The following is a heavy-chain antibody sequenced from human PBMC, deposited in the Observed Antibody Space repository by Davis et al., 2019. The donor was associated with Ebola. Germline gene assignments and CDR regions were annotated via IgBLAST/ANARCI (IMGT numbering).Heavy chain of an antibody. CDR2: INAGNGNT. J-gene: IGHJ4*02. V-gene: IGHV1-3*01. D-gene: IGHD3-10*01. CDR1: GYTFTSYA. CDR3: ARGYYGSGSWSQRAYYFDY. Sequence: ASVKVSCKASGYTFTSYAMHWVRQAPGQRLEWMGWINAGNGNTKYSQKFQGRVTMTRDTSTSTVYMELSSLRSEDTAVYYCARGYYGSGSWSQRAYYFDYWGQGTLVTVSS.